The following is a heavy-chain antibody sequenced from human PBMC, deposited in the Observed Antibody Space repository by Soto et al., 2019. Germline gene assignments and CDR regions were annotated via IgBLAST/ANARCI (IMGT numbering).Heavy chain of an antibody. CDR2: ISYDGNKK. Sequence: GGSLRLSCAASGFTLSTYSMHWVRQAPGKGLEWVAVISYDGNKKYYEDSVKGRFSISRDTSNNTLYLQMNSLRTEDTAVYYCARSVAVAALDYWGQGTLVTV. J-gene: IGHJ4*02. CDR3: ARSVAVAALDY. CDR1: GFTLSTYS. V-gene: IGHV3-30-3*01. D-gene: IGHD6-19*01.